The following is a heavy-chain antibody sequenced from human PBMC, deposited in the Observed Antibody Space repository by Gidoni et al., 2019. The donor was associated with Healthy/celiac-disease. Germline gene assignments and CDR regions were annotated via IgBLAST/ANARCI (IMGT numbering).Heavy chain of an antibody. CDR2: ISGSGGST. Sequence: EVQLVESGGGLVQPGGSLRLSCAASGFTFSRYAMSWVRQAPGKGLVWGSAISGSGGSTSYADSVKGRFTISRDNSKITLYLQMNSLRAEDTAVYYCAKLGSGFWSGRYDYMDVWGKGTTVTVSS. CDR3: AKLGSGFWSGRYDYMDV. V-gene: IGHV3-23*04. CDR1: GFTFSRYA. D-gene: IGHD3-3*01. J-gene: IGHJ6*03.